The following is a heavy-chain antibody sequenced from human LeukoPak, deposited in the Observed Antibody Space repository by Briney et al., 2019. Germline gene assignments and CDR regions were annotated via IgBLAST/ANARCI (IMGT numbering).Heavy chain of an antibody. D-gene: IGHD1-20*01. Sequence: SVKVSCKASGGTFSSYAINWVRQAPGQGLEWMGRFIPMFGKANYAQKFQGRVSITTDESTSTAYMQPSSPRSEDTAVYYCARDLGITGTYDNYCFDYWGQGTLVTVSS. CDR3: ARDLGITGTYDNYCFDY. CDR1: GGTFSSYA. J-gene: IGHJ4*02. V-gene: IGHV1-69*05. CDR2: FIPMFGKA.